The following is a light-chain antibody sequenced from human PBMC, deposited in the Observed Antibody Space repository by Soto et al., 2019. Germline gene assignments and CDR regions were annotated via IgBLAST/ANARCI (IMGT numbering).Light chain of an antibody. V-gene: IGKV3-20*01. CDR2: GAS. CDR1: QRVSSH. J-gene: IGKJ4*01. Sequence: ETVMTQSPVTLSVSPGDTATLSCRASQRVSSHLAWYQQKPGQAPRLLIYGASSRATGIPDRFSASGSGTDFTLTISRLEPEDFAVYYCHQYGSSPQAFGGGTKVEI. CDR3: HQYGSSPQA.